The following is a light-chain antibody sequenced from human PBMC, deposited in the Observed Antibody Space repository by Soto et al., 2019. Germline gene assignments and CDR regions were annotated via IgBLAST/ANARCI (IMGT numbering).Light chain of an antibody. J-gene: IGLJ1*01. Sequence: QSPLTQPPSASGSPGQSVTISYTGTSSDVGGYNYVSWYQQHPGKAPKLMIYEVSKRPSGVPDRFSGYKSGNTASLTVSGLQAEDEADYYCSSYAGSNNFGVFGTGTKVTVL. V-gene: IGLV2-8*01. CDR3: SSYAGSNNFGV. CDR1: SSDVGGYNY. CDR2: EVS.